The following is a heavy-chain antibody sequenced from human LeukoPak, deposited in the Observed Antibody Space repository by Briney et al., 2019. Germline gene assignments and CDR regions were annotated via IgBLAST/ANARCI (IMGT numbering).Heavy chain of an antibody. CDR1: GGSFSGYY. V-gene: IGHV4-34*01. CDR3: ARDVGRSSSWCWRGEFDP. Sequence: PSETLSLTCAVYGGSFSGYYWSWVRQPQGKGLEWIGDINHSGSTYYNPSLKSRVTISVDTSKNQFSLKLSSVTAADTAVYYCARDVGRSSSWCWRGEFDPWGQGTLVTVSS. D-gene: IGHD6-13*01. CDR2: INHSGST. J-gene: IGHJ5*02.